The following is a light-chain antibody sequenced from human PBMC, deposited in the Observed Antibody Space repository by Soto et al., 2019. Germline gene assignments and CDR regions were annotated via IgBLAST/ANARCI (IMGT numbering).Light chain of an antibody. Sequence: QSALTQPASVSGSPGQSITISCTGTTGDIGTYNYVSWYQHHPDKAPRLMIYEVSNRPSGVSNRFSGSKSGNTASLTISGLQAEDEADYYYTSFTNSRTVVFGGGTKLTVL. CDR3: TSFTNSRTVV. CDR1: TGDIGTYNY. V-gene: IGLV2-14*01. CDR2: EVS. J-gene: IGLJ3*02.